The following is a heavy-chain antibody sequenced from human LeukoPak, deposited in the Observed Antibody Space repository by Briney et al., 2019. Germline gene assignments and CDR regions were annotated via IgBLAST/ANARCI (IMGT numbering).Heavy chain of an antibody. CDR1: GFTFSTYA. CDR2: IKGGGGDP. Sequence: PGGSLRLSCAASGFTFSTYAMGWVRQAPGEGLEWVSSIKGGGGDPFYADSVRGRFTISRDKSKNTLYLQLNSLRPEDTAVYYCAREVDWYFGLWGRGTLVTVSS. V-gene: IGHV3-23*01. J-gene: IGHJ2*01. CDR3: AREVDWYFGL.